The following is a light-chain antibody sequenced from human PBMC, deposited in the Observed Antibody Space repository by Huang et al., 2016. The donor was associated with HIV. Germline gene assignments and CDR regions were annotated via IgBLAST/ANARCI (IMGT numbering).Light chain of an antibody. J-gene: IGKJ4*01. CDR3: QQYVNSRLT. Sequence: EIVLTQSPGTLSLSPGERATLSCRASQSVSDTYLAWYQQKPGQAPRLLIYGASRRVTGVPDRFSGSGSGTDFTLTISGLEPEDFAVYYCQQYVNSRLTFGGGTKVEIK. CDR2: GAS. CDR1: QSVSDTY. V-gene: IGKV3-20*01.